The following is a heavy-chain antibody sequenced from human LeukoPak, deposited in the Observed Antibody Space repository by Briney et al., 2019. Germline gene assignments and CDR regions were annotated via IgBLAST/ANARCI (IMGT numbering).Heavy chain of an antibody. CDR3: ARGGYYGSGSYYY. D-gene: IGHD3-10*01. V-gene: IGHV4-34*01. CDR2: INHSGST. J-gene: IGHJ4*02. CDR1: GGSFSGYY. Sequence: LSLTCAVYGGSFSGYYWSWVRQPPGKGLEWIGEINHSGSTNYNPSLKSGVTISVDTSKNQFSLKMSSVTAADTAAYYCARGGYYGSGSYYYWGQGTLVTVSS.